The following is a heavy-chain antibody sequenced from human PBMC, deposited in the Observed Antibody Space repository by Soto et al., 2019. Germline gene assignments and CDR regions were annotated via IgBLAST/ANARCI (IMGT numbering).Heavy chain of an antibody. V-gene: IGHV3-23*01. CDR3: AKVPFFGTAGNWFDP. CDR2: ISGSGGST. CDR1: GFNFSSYA. J-gene: IGHJ5*02. D-gene: IGHD3-10*01. Sequence: PGGSLRLSCAASGFNFSSYAMSRVRQAPGKGLELVSAISGSGGSTYYADTVKGRFTISRDNSKNTLYLQMNSLRAEDTAVYYCAKVPFFGTAGNWFDPWGQGTLVTVSS.